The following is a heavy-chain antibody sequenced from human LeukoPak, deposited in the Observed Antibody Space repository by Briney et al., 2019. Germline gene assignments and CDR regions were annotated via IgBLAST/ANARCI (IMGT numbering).Heavy chain of an antibody. J-gene: IGHJ6*02. CDR3: ARGRPVQGPIKGAYYYGMDV. V-gene: IGHV4-34*01. CDR1: GGSFSGYY. Sequence: SETLSLTCAVYGGSFSGYYWSWIRQPPGKGLEWIGEINHSGSTNYNPSLKSRVTISVDTSKNQFSLKLSSVTAADTAVYYCARGRPVQGPIKGAYYYGMDVWGQGTTVTVSS. D-gene: IGHD3-10*01. CDR2: INHSGST.